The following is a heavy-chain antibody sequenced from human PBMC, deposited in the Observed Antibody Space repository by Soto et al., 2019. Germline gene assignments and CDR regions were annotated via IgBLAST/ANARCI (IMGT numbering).Heavy chain of an antibody. D-gene: IGHD5-18*01. CDR2: INTYNGNT. V-gene: IGHV1-18*01. CDR3: ARGIQLWPTTYYFDY. J-gene: IGHJ4*02. Sequence: ASVKVSCKASGYTFTNYGISLVRQAPGQGLEWMGWINTYNGNTNHAQKLQGRVTMTTDTSTSTAYMELRSLRSDDTAVYYCARGIQLWPTTYYFDYWGQGTLVTVSS. CDR1: GYTFTNYG.